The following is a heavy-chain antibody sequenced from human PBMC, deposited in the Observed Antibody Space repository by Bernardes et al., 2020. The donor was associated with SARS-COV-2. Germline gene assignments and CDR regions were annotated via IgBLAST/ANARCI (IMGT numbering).Heavy chain of an antibody. D-gene: IGHD6-13*01. J-gene: IGHJ4*02. Sequence: SESLSLTCTVSGGSISSYYWSWIRQPPGKGLEWIGYIYYSGSTNYNPSLKSRVTISVDTSKNQFSLKLSSVTAADTAVYYCARQAAGIDYWGQGTLVTVSS. CDR2: IYYSGST. V-gene: IGHV4-59*01. CDR3: ARQAAGIDY. CDR1: GGSISSYY.